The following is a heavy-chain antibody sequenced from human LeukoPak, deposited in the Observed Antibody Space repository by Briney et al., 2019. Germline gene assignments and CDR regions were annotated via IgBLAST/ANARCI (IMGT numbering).Heavy chain of an antibody. J-gene: IGHJ4*02. CDR2: IIPIFGTA. Sequence: ASVKVSCKASGGTFSSYAISWVRQAPGQGLEWMGGIIPIFGTANYAQKFQGRVTITADESTSTAYMELSSLRSEDTAVYYCARDLHGSYYFSDYWGQGTLVTVSS. D-gene: IGHD1-26*01. CDR3: ARDLHGSYYFSDY. CDR1: GGTFSSYA. V-gene: IGHV1-69*13.